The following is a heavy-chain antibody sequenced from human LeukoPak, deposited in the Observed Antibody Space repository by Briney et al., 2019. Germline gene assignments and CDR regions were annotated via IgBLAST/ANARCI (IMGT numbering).Heavy chain of an antibody. D-gene: IGHD1-26*01. Sequence: GGSLRLSCAASGFTFSSYSMNWVRQAPGKGLEWVSSISSSSSYIYYADSVKGRFTISRDNAKNSLYLQMNSLRAEDTALYYCASGGIYYGAAFDFWGQGTLVTVSS. CDR3: ASGGIYYGAAFDF. CDR2: ISSSSSYI. J-gene: IGHJ4*02. CDR1: GFTFSSYS. V-gene: IGHV3-21*04.